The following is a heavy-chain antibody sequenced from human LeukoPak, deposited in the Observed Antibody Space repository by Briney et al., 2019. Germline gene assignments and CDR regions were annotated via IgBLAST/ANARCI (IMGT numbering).Heavy chain of an antibody. CDR3: ARGYEQWLPEGGFDP. Sequence: ASVKVSCKASGYTFTSYGISWVRQAPGQGLEWMGWISAYNGNTNYAQKLQGRVTMTTDTSTSTAYMELRSLRSDDTAVYYCARGYEQWLPEGGFDPWGQGTLVTVSS. V-gene: IGHV1-18*04. J-gene: IGHJ5*02. D-gene: IGHD6-19*01. CDR1: GYTFTSYG. CDR2: ISAYNGNT.